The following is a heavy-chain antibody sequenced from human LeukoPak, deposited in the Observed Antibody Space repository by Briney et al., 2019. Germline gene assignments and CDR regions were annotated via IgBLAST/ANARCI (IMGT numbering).Heavy chain of an antibody. CDR2: ISYDGSNK. Sequence: GGSLRLSCAASGFTFSSYAMHWVRQAPGKGLEWVAIISYDGSNKYYADSVKGRFTISRDNSKNTVYLQMNSLSAGDAAIYYCARAVLEHCAGGSCYRWFDPWGQGTLVAVSS. CDR3: ARAVLEHCAGGSCYRWFDP. CDR1: GFTFSSYA. V-gene: IGHV3-30-3*01. J-gene: IGHJ5*02. D-gene: IGHD2-15*01.